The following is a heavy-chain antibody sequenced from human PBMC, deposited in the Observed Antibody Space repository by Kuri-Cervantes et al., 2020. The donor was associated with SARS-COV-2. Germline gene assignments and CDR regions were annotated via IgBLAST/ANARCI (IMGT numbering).Heavy chain of an antibody. CDR1: GGSISSGGYY. Sequence: LRLSCTVSGGSISSGGYYWSWIRQHPGKGLEWIGYIYYSGSTYYNPSLKSLVTISVDTSKNQFSLKLSSVTAADTAVYYCARDLSRIAAPGWFDPWGQGTLVTVSS. V-gene: IGHV4-31*01. D-gene: IGHD6-13*01. CDR2: IYYSGST. J-gene: IGHJ5*02. CDR3: ARDLSRIAAPGWFDP.